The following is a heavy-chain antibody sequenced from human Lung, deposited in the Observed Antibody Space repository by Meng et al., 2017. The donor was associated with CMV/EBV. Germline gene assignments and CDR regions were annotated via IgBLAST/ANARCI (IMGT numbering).Heavy chain of an antibody. CDR1: GFTFGDYA. J-gene: IGHJ4*02. D-gene: IGHD3-22*01. V-gene: IGHV3-49*04. CDR3: TRVGTYYYDSSGYYLREEGYFDY. Sequence: GESLKISCTASGFTFGDYAMSWVHQAPGKGLEWVGFIRSKAYGGTTEYAASVKGRFTISRDDSKSIAYLQMNSLKTEDTAVYYCTRVGTYYYDSSGYYLREEGYFDYWGQGTLVTVSS. CDR2: IRSKAYGGTT.